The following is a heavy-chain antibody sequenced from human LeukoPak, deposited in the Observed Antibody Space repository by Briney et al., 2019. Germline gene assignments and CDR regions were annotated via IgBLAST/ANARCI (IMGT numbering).Heavy chain of an antibody. CDR3: ARDRAPVTMIRGAPGGFDP. CDR2: MFYSGST. D-gene: IGHD3-10*01. J-gene: IGHJ5*02. Sequence: PSDTLSLTCTVSGGSISSHFWSWIRQPPGKGLEWIGYMFYSGSTNYNPSLNSRVTISVDASKNQFSLKLTSVSAADTAVYCCARDRAPVTMIRGAPGGFDPWGQGTLVTVSS. V-gene: IGHV4-59*11. CDR1: GGSISSHF.